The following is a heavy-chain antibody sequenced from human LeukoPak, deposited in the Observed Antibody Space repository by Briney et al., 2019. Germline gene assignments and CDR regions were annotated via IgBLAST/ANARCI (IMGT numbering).Heavy chain of an antibody. D-gene: IGHD3-22*01. CDR2: ISGFGSNT. CDR1: GFTFSSYA. Sequence: GGSLRLSCVASGFTFSSYAMTWVRQAPGKGLEWVSIISGFGSNTYNADSVKGRFTISRDNPKNTLYLQMDSLRAEDTAVYYCAKVGGKHFYDDSGYYYGDAFDLWGQGTMVTVSS. V-gene: IGHV3-23*01. J-gene: IGHJ3*01. CDR3: AKVGGKHFYDDSGYYYGDAFDL.